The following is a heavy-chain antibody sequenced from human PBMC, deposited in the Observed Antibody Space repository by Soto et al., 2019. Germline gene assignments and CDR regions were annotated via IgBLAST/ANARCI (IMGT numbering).Heavy chain of an antibody. J-gene: IGHJ4*02. Sequence: PGGSLRLSCAASGFTFSSYAMHWVRQAPGKGLEWVAVISYDGSNKYYADSVKGRFTISRDNSKNTLYLQMNSLRAEDTAVYYCARGGAYCGSTSCYLRFLDYWGQGTLVTVSS. CDR2: ISYDGSNK. CDR3: ARGGAYCGSTSCYLRFLDY. V-gene: IGHV3-30-3*01. D-gene: IGHD2-2*01. CDR1: GFTFSSYA.